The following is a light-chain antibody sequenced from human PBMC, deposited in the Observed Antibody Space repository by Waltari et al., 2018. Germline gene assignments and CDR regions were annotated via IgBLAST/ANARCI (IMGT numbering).Light chain of an antibody. J-gene: IGLJ2*01. CDR1: SSDVGGYNY. CDR3: SSYTSSSTLI. Sequence: QSALTQPASVSGSPGQSITIPCTGSSSDVGGYNYVSWYQQHPGKAPNLMIHDVSERPSGVSTRFSGSKSCNTASLIISGLQAEDEADYYCSSYTSSSTLIFGGGTKLTVL. V-gene: IGLV2-14*03. CDR2: DVS.